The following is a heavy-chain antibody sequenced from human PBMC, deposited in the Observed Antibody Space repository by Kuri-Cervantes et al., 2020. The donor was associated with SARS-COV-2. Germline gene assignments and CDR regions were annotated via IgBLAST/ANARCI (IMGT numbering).Heavy chain of an antibody. Sequence: GGSLRLSCAASGFTFRSSGMHWVRQAPGKGLEWVALLSNDGAHEYYADSVKGRFTISRDNFKNTLFLRMNSLRSEDTAMYYCAKGGDFWSGFTYFDSCGPGTLVTVSS. CDR2: LSNDGAHE. CDR1: GFTFRSSG. CDR3: AKGGDFWSGFTYFDS. J-gene: IGHJ4*02. D-gene: IGHD3-3*01. V-gene: IGHV3-30*18.